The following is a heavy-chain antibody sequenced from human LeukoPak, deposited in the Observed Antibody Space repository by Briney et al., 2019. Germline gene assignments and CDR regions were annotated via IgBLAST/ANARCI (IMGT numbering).Heavy chain of an antibody. CDR1: GFTYNRCA. D-gene: IGHD2-2*01. CDR2: IRYDGDNK. CDR3: VKDISMVVGHYMDV. J-gene: IGHJ6*03. Sequence: GGSLRLSCAASGFTYNRCAMTWVRHPPGKGLEWVAFIRYDGDNKYYADSVKGRFTISRDNSKNTLYLQMNSLRVDDTAVYYCVKDISMVVGHYMDVWGKGTTVTVSS. V-gene: IGHV3-30*02.